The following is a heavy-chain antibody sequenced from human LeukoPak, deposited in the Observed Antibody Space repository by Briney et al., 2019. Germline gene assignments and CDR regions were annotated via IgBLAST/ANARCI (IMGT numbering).Heavy chain of an antibody. V-gene: IGHV3-30*18. CDR1: GFTFSSYG. J-gene: IGHJ4*02. D-gene: IGHD1-26*01. CDR2: ISYDGSNK. CDR3: AKGRVGATYSY. Sequence: GRSLRLSCAASGFTFSSYGMHWVRQAPGKGLEWVAVISYDGSNKYYADSVKGRFTISRDNSKNTLYLQMNSLRAEDTAVYYCAKGRVGATYSYWGQGTLVTVSS.